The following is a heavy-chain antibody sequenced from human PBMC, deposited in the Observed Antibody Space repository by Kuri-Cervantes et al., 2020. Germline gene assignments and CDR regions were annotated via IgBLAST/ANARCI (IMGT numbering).Heavy chain of an antibody. V-gene: IGHV3-21*04. CDR3: ATGYSNGMDV. D-gene: IGHD1-1*01. CDR2: INSSSSYI. J-gene: IGHJ6*02. CDR1: GFTFSSYS. Sequence: GESLKISCAASGFTFSSYSMNWVRQAPGKGLEWVSSINSSSSYIYYADSVKGRFTISRDNAKNSLYLQMNSLRAEDTAVYYCATGYSNGMDVWGQGTTVTVSS.